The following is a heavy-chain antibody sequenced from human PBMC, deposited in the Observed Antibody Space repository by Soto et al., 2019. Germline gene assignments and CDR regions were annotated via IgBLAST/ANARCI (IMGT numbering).Heavy chain of an antibody. J-gene: IGHJ4*02. V-gene: IGHV1-69*13. Sequence: SVKVSCKASGGTFSSYAISWVRQAPGQGLEWMGGIIPIFGTANYAQKFQGRVTITADESTSTAYMELSSLRSEDTAVYYCATRGSLNWNYYYWGQGTLVTVSS. CDR3: ATRGSLNWNYYY. D-gene: IGHD1-7*01. CDR1: GGTFSSYA. CDR2: IIPIFGTA.